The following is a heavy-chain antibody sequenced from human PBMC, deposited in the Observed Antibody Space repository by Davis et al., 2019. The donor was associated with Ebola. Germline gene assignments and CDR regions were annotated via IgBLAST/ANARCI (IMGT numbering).Heavy chain of an antibody. V-gene: IGHV3-23*01. J-gene: IGHJ5*02. D-gene: IGHD3-16*01. CDR3: AKDKGFWVPPDYFGP. CDR1: GLTFNSHA. CDR2: ISGSGKTT. Sequence: GGSLRLSCAASGLTFNSHAMSWVRQAPGKGLEWVSSISGSGKTTYYADSVEGRFTISRDNSKNTLSLQMNSVRGEDTAVYFCAKDKGFWVPPDYFGPWGQGVQVTVSS.